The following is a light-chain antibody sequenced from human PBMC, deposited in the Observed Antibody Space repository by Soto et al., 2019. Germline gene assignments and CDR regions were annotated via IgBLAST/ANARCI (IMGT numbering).Light chain of an antibody. J-gene: IGKJ1*01. V-gene: IGKV3D-15*03. CDR3: HQRQSWPRT. CDR1: QSISDT. Sequence: EIVMTQSPATLSVSPGGRATLSCRASQSISDTLAWYQQKPGQAPRLLIYQTSIRAAGIPARFSASGSGTDFTLTIGDVQPEDFALYYCHQRQSWPRTFGQGTKVDIK. CDR2: QTS.